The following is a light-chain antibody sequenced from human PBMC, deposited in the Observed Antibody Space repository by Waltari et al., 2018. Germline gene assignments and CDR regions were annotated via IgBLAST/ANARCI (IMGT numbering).Light chain of an antibody. CDR1: SSDVGGHTS. V-gene: IGLV2-11*02. CDR2: DVT. J-gene: IGLJ3*02. CDR3: SSYAGTYTGV. Sequence: QSALTQPRSVSEAPGQYVTISCTGTSSDVGGHTSLSCYQHHPRKAPKLILYDVTKRPSGVPDRVSASKSGNSASLTISGLRAEDEADYYCSSYAGTYTGVFGGGTKLTVL.